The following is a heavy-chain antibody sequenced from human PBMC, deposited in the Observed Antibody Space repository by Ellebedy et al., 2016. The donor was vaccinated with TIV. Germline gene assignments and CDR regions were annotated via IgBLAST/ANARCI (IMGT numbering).Heavy chain of an antibody. CDR2: IKEDGGEK. J-gene: IGHJ5*02. CDR3: AKVVKGSLDP. Sequence: GESLKISCAASGFIFSDYWMHWVRQAPGKGLEWVANIKEDGGEKYYVDSVKGRFTISRDNTKNSLYLQMNSLRAEDTAVYYCAKVVKGSLDPWGQGTLVTVSS. V-gene: IGHV3-7*03. CDR1: GFIFSDYW. D-gene: IGHD2-15*01.